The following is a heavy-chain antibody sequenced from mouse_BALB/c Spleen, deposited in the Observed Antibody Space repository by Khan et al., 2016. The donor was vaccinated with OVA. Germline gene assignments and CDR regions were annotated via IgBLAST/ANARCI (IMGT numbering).Heavy chain of an antibody. CDR2: IWSGGST. Sequence: VQLQESGPGLVQPSQSLSITCTVSGFSLTTYGIHWVRQSPGKGLEWLGVIWSGGSTDSNAPFKSRLSISKDNSKSQVFFKMNSLQADDTAIYYCARRSYRYDFTYWGQGTLVTVAA. V-gene: IGHV2-2*01. CDR1: GFSLTTYG. D-gene: IGHD2-12*01. CDR3: ARRSYRYDFTY. J-gene: IGHJ3*01.